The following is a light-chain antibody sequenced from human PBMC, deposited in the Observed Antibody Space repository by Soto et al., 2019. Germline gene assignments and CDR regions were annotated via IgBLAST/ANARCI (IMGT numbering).Light chain of an antibody. CDR2: SAS. CDR1: QGISNY. J-gene: IGKJ4*01. Sequence: DIQLTQSPSFLSASVGDRVTITCRASQGISNYVAWYQQKPGKAPELLVYSASTVQSGVPSRFSGGGSETEFSLTIGTLQPEDFATYYCLQLNRYPLTFGGGTKVDI. V-gene: IGKV1-9*01. CDR3: LQLNRYPLT.